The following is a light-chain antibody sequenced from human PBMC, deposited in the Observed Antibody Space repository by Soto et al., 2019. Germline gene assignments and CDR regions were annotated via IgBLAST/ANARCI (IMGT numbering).Light chain of an antibody. CDR3: SSYTSSSLYV. CDR1: SSDVGGYNY. Sequence: QSALTQPATVSGSPGQSITISCTGTSSDVGGYNYVSWYQQHPGKAPKLMIYDVSNRPSGVSNRFSGSKSGNTASLTISGLQAEDEADYYCSSYTSSSLYVFGTRTQLTVL. J-gene: IGLJ1*01. CDR2: DVS. V-gene: IGLV2-14*01.